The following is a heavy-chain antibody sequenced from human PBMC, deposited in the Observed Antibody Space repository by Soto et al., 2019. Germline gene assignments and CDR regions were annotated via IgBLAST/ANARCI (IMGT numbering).Heavy chain of an antibody. J-gene: IGHJ2*01. D-gene: IGHD4-17*01. Sequence: SETLSLTCAVSHGSISRGNWSSSVRQPPGKGLEWIGEIYHSGSTNYNPSLKSRVTISVDKSKNQFSLKLSSVTAADTAVYYCARRTYGTYWYFDLWGRGTLVTVSS. CDR2: IYHSGST. CDR3: ARRTYGTYWYFDL. V-gene: IGHV4-4*02. CDR1: HGSISRGNW.